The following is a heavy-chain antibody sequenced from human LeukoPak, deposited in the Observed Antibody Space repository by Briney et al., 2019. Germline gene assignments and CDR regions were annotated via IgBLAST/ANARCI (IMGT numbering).Heavy chain of an antibody. CDR3: VTDYGGSSGAFDI. Sequence: GGSLRLSCTGSGFTLSSYAMNWVRRAPGKGLEWVSSISSSSSDIYYTDSVKRRFTISRDNAKNSLYLQMNSLRAEDTAVYYCVTDYGGSSGAFDIWGQGTMVTVSS. V-gene: IGHV3-21*01. D-gene: IGHD4-23*01. CDR2: ISSSSSDI. J-gene: IGHJ3*02. CDR1: GFTLSSYA.